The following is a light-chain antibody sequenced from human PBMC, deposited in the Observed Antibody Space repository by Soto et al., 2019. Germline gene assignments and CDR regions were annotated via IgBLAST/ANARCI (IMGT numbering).Light chain of an antibody. CDR1: QSASSSY. J-gene: IGKJ1*01. CDR2: GAS. CDR3: QQDYNLRT. Sequence: PGERVTLSCRASQSASSSYLTWYQQKPGQAPRLLIYGASTRATSIPARFSGSGSGTDFTLTISSLQPEDFAVYYCQQDYNLRTFGQGTKVEIK. V-gene: IGKV3D-7*01.